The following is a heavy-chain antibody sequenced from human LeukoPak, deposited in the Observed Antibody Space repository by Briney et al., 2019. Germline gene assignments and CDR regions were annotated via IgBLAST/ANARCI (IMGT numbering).Heavy chain of an antibody. Sequence: SETLSLTCSVSGGSISSYYWSWIRQPPGKGLEWIGYIYYSGSTNYKPSLKSRVTISIDTSKKQLSLKLTSVSAADTAVYYCARVMGGHGYADYWGQGTLVTVSS. J-gene: IGHJ4*02. CDR3: ARVMGGHGYADY. V-gene: IGHV4-59*01. CDR2: IYYSGST. CDR1: GGSISSYY. D-gene: IGHD3-16*01.